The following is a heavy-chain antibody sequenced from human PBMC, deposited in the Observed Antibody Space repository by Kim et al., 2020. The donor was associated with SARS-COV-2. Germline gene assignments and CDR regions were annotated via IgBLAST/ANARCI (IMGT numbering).Heavy chain of an antibody. V-gene: IGHV4-39*01. CDR3: AAKLFSDY. D-gene: IGHD3-10*01. J-gene: IGHJ4*02. Sequence: SGSTYYNPSLKSRVTISVDTSKNQFSLKLSSVTAADTAVYYCAAKLFSDYWGQGTLVTVSS. CDR2: SGST.